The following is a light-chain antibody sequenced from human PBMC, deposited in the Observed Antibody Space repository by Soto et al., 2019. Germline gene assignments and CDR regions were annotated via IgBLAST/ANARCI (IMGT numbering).Light chain of an antibody. CDR2: GAS. V-gene: IGKV3-15*01. Sequence: EVVLKQSPATLSLSPGERATLSCRASQSVSRHLAWYQQKPGQAPRLPIYGASTRATGIPARFSGSGSGTEFTLTISSLQSEDFAVYYCQQYNNWPRTFGQGTKVDIK. CDR1: QSVSRH. CDR3: QQYNNWPRT. J-gene: IGKJ1*01.